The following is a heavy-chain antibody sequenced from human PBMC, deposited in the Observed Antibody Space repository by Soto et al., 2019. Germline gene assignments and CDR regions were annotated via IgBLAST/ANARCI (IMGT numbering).Heavy chain of an antibody. J-gene: IGHJ3*02. CDR1: GGSISSYY. CDR3: ARPRVSTPRLEDPFDI. CDR2: IYTSGST. D-gene: IGHD5-12*01. V-gene: IGHV4-4*07. Sequence: PSETLSLTCTVSGGSISSYYWSWIRQPAGKGLEWIGRIYTSGSTNYNPSLKSRVTMSVDTSKNQFSLKLSSVTAADTAVYYCARPRVSTPRLEDPFDIWGQGTMVS.